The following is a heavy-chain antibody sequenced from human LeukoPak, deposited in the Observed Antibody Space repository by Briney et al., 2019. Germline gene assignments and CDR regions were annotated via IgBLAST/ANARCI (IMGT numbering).Heavy chain of an antibody. Sequence: ASVKVSCKASGYTFTGYSMHWVRQAPGQGLEWMGRINPNSGGTNYAQKFQGRVTMTRDTSISTAYMELSRLRSDDTAVYYCARAGIAAAGAADYWGQGTLVTVSP. V-gene: IGHV1-2*06. CDR1: GYTFTGYS. J-gene: IGHJ4*02. CDR2: INPNSGGT. D-gene: IGHD6-13*01. CDR3: ARAGIAAAGAADY.